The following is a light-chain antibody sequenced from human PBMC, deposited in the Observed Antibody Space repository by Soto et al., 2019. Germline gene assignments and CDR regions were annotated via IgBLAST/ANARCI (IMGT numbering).Light chain of an antibody. V-gene: IGLV1-40*01. Sequence: QSALTQPPSVSGAPGQRVTISCTGSSSNIGAGYDVHWYQQLPGAAPKLLIYGNTNRPSGVPDRFSGSKSGTSASLAITGLQAEDEADYYCQSYDSSLRNSGVFGTGTKVTVL. CDR1: SSNIGAGYD. CDR3: QSYDSSLRNSGV. CDR2: GNT. J-gene: IGLJ1*01.